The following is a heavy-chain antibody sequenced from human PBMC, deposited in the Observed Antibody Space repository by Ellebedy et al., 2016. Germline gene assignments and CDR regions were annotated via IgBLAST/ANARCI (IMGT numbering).Heavy chain of an antibody. CDR2: VYYVGRT. D-gene: IGHD3-10*01. CDR1: GSSITSYY. Sequence: SETLSLTCAVSGSSITSYYWSWIRQSRGRGLEWIGTVYYVGRTRYNPSLYSRVTISVDTSKNEMSLKLSSVTAADTAVYYCTRVRDYYGSGHWFDPWGQGTLVTVSS. CDR3: TRVRDYYGSGHWFDP. J-gene: IGHJ5*02. V-gene: IGHV4-59*01.